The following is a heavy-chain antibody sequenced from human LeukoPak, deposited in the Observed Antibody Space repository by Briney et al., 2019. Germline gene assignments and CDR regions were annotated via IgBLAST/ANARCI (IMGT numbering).Heavy chain of an antibody. Sequence: GGSLRLSCAASGFTFSSYAMSWVRQAPGKGLEWVSAISGSGGSTYYADSVKGRFTISRDNSKNTLYLQMNSLRAEHTAVYYCAKDQIYSYGFDYWGQGTLVTVSS. CDR2: ISGSGGST. CDR1: GFTFSSYA. CDR3: AKDQIYSYGFDY. V-gene: IGHV3-23*01. J-gene: IGHJ4*02. D-gene: IGHD5-18*01.